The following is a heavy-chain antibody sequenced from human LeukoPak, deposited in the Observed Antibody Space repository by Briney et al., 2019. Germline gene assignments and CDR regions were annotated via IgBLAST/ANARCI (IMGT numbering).Heavy chain of an antibody. CDR3: ARIISGIYYGDAFDV. J-gene: IGHJ3*01. Sequence: ANIKEDGSQKYYVDSVQGRFTISRDNAKNSLYLHMDSLRAEDRAVYYCARIISGIYYGDAFDVWGQGTIVTVSS. CDR2: IKEDGSQK. D-gene: IGHD1-26*01. V-gene: IGHV3-7*01.